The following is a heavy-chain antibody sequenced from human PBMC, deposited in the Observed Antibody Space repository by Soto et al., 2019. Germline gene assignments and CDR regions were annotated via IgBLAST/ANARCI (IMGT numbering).Heavy chain of an antibody. CDR3: ARALHFDRWQQWLGIDY. CDR2: IYYSGST. D-gene: IGHD6-19*01. CDR1: GGSISSYY. V-gene: IGHV4-59*01. Sequence: PSETLSLTCTVSGGSISSYYWSWIRQPPGKGLEWIGYIYYSGSTNYNPSLKSRVTISVDTSKNQFSLKLSSVTAVDTAVYYCARALHFDRWQQWLGIDYWGQGTLVTVSS. J-gene: IGHJ4*02.